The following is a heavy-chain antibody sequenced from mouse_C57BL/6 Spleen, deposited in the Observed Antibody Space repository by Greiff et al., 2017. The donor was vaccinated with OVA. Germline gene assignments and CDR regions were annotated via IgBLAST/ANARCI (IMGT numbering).Heavy chain of an antibody. Sequence: VQLQQPGAELVRPGSSVKLSCKASGYTFTSYWMHWVKQRPIQGLEWIGNIDPSDSETHYNQKFKDKATLTVDKSSSTAYMQLSSLTSEDSAVYYCARGRGYSAMDYWGQGTSVTVSS. CDR3: ARGRGYSAMDY. D-gene: IGHD3-1*01. J-gene: IGHJ4*01. CDR2: IDPSDSET. V-gene: IGHV1-52*01. CDR1: GYTFTSYW.